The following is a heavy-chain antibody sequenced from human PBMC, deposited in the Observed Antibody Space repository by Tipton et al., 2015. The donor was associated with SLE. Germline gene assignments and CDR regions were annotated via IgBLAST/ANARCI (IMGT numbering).Heavy chain of an antibody. D-gene: IGHD6-13*01. CDR2: MNPNSGNT. J-gene: IGHJ4*02. CDR3: ARGGSSWRGDFGY. CDR1: GYTFTSYD. V-gene: IGHV1-8*01. Sequence: QSGVEVKKPGASVKVSCKASGYTFTSYDINWVRQAPGQGLEWMGRMNPNSGNTAYAHNSQGRVTMTRNTSTSTAYMELSSLRSEDTAVYYCARGGSSWRGDFGYWGQGTLVTVSS.